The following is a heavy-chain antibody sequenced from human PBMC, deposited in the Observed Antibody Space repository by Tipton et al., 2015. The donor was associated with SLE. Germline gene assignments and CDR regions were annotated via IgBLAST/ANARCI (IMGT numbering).Heavy chain of an antibody. CDR2: IYYSGST. CDR3: ASSRSGSSWYGYAFDI. CDR1: GGSISSYY. J-gene: IGHJ3*02. V-gene: IGHV4-59*01. D-gene: IGHD6-13*01. Sequence: TLSLTCTVSGGSISSYYWSWIRQPPGKGLEWIGYIYYSGSTNYNPSLKSRVTISVDTSKNQFSLKLSSVTAADTAVYYCASSRSGSSWYGYAFDIWGQGTMVTVSS.